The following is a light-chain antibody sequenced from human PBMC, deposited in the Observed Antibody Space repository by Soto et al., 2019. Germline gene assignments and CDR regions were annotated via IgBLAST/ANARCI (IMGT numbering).Light chain of an antibody. CDR3: SSRISTTNMI. CDR1: SSDIGAYNY. Sequence: QSVLTQPASVSGSPGQSITISCTGTSSDIGAYNYVSWYQQHPGKAPKVMIYDVSNRPSGVSSRFSGSKSGNTASLTISGLQAEDEADYYCSSRISTTNMILGGGTKLTVL. CDR2: DVS. V-gene: IGLV2-14*01. J-gene: IGLJ2*01.